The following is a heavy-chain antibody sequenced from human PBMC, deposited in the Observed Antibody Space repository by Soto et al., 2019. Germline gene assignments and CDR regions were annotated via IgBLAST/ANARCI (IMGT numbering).Heavy chain of an antibody. Sequence: PGGSLRLSCAASGFSFSDYYMNWVRQAPGRGLEWVSYISSFSNTIYYADSVKGRFTISRDNAKNSLYLQMNSLRDEDTAVYYCARDYDSSGYPDAFDLWGQGTMVTVSS. CDR3: ARDYDSSGYPDAFDL. V-gene: IGHV3-48*02. D-gene: IGHD3-22*01. CDR1: GFSFSDYY. J-gene: IGHJ3*01. CDR2: ISSFSNTI.